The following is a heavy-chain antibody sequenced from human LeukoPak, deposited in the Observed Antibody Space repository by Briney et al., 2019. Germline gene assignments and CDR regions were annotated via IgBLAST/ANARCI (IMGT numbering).Heavy chain of an antibody. J-gene: IGHJ4*02. Sequence: GALRLSCAASGFTFSSYWMTWVRQAPGKGLEWVANIKQDGSKKTYVDPVKGRFTISRDNAKNSLYLQMNSLRADDTGVYYCASQPAAADVDYWGQGTLVTVSS. CDR3: ASQPAAADVDY. V-gene: IGHV3-7*03. CDR2: IKQDGSKK. CDR1: GFTFSSYW. D-gene: IGHD2-2*01.